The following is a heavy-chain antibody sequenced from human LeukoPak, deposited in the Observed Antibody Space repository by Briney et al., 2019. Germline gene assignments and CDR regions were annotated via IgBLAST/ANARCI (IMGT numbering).Heavy chain of an antibody. J-gene: IGHJ6*03. CDR2: INPNSGGT. CDR1: GYTFTDYY. D-gene: IGHD6-13*01. Sequence: ASVKVSCKASGYTFTDYYIHWVRQAPGQGLEWMGWINPNSGGTNYPQKFHARITMTRDTSISTAYMELSRLRSDDTAIYYCARKKHSTNWYDHYYMDLWGKGTTVTVSS. V-gene: IGHV1-2*02. CDR3: ARKKHSTNWYDHYYMDL.